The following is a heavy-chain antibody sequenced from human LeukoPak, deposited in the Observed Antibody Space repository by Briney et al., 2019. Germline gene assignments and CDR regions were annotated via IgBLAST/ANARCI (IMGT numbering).Heavy chain of an antibody. CDR2: ISGSGGET. Sequence: GGSLRLSCAVSGITLSNYGMSWVRQAPGKGLEWVAGISGSGGETNYADSVKGRFTIPRDNPKNTLYLQMSSLRVEDTAVYFCAKRGVVIRVFLVGFHKEAYYFDSWGQGALVTVSS. V-gene: IGHV3-23*01. D-gene: IGHD3-10*01. CDR1: GITLSNYG. J-gene: IGHJ4*02. CDR3: AKRGVVIRVFLVGFHKEAYYFDS.